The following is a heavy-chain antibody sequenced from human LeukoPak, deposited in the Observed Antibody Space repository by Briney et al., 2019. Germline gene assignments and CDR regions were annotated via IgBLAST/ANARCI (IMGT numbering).Heavy chain of an antibody. Sequence: GASVKVSCKASGYIFTNYAMNWVRQAPGQGLEWMGWINTNTGNPTYAQGCTGRFVFSLDTSVSTAYLQISSLKAEDTAVYYCARDHGIQLWLRNNFYYYMDVWGKGTTVTVSS. D-gene: IGHD5-18*01. CDR1: GYIFTNYA. V-gene: IGHV7-4-1*02. J-gene: IGHJ6*03. CDR2: INTNTGNP. CDR3: ARDHGIQLWLRNNFYYYMDV.